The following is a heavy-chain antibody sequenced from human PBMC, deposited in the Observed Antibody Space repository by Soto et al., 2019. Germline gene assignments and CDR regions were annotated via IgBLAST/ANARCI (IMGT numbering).Heavy chain of an antibody. CDR3: ASLLGSVTTFDN. CDR2: ISRDGRST. D-gene: IGHD1-26*01. Sequence: PGGSLRLSCAASGLTFSSYAMSWVRQAPGKGLKWVASISRDGRSTYYVDSVKGRFIISRDNAVNSVDLQMNSLRVEDTAIFYCASLLGSVTTFDNWGQGTLVTVSS. J-gene: IGHJ4*02. CDR1: GLTFSSYA. V-gene: IGHV3-23*01.